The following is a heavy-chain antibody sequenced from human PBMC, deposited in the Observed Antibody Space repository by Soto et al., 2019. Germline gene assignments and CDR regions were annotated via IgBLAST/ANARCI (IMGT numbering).Heavy chain of an antibody. D-gene: IGHD2-21*02. CDR2: INAGNGNT. CDR3: ARGENYGGNSRGVAPWLDP. Sequence: GXSVKVSCKASGYTFTSYAMHWVRQAPGQRLEWMGWINAGNGNTKYSQKFQGRVTITRDTSASTAYMELSSLRSEDTAVYYCARGENYGGNSRGVAPWLDPWGQGTLVTV. V-gene: IGHV1-3*01. J-gene: IGHJ5*02. CDR1: GYTFTSYA.